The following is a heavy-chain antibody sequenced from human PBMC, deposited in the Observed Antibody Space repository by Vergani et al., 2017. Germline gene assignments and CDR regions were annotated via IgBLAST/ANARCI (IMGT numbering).Heavy chain of an antibody. CDR2: ISWDGGST. V-gene: IGHV3-43*01. D-gene: IGHD5-12*01. CDR3: TKGSVYYHDSAGHGYDPYTGFDL. Sequence: EVQVVESGGGLVQPGGSLRLSCAASGFTFDDYTMHWVRQAPGKGLEWVSLISWDGGSTYYADSVKGRFTISRDNAKNSLFLEMNSLRFEDTAVYFCTKGSVYYHDSAGHGYDPYTGFDLWGQGTLVTVSS. CDR1: GFTFDDYT. J-gene: IGHJ3*01.